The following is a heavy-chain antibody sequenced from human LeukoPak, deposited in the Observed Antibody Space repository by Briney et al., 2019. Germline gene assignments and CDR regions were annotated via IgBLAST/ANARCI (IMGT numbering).Heavy chain of an antibody. CDR3: ARGRIAYYYMDV. CDR2: INWKGDST. D-gene: IGHD2/OR15-2a*01. V-gene: IGHV3-20*04. Sequence: GGSLRLSCAASGFTLDDYGMTWVRQAPGKGLEWVSGINWKGDSTGYGDSVKGRFTISRDNAKKSLHLEMNSLRAEDTALYYCARGRIAYYYMDVWGKGTAVIVSS. J-gene: IGHJ6*03. CDR1: GFTLDDYG.